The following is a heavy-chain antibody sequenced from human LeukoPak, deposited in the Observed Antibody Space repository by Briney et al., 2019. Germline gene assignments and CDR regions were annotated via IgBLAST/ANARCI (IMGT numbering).Heavy chain of an antibody. CDR3: ARDLHSSGWYVWFDP. D-gene: IGHD6-19*01. CDR1: GFTVSSNY. CDR2: IYSGGST. J-gene: IGHJ5*02. Sequence: PGGSLRLSCAASGFTVSSNYMSWVRQAPGKGLEWVSVIYSGGSTYYADSVKGRFTISRDNSKNTLYLQMNSLRAEDTAVYYCARDLHSSGWYVWFDPWGQGTLVTVSS. V-gene: IGHV3-53*01.